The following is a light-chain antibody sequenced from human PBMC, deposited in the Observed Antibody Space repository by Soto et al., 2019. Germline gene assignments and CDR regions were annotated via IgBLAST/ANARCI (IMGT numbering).Light chain of an antibody. J-gene: IGLJ1*01. Sequence: QSALTQPASVSGSPGQSITISCTGTSSDVGGYNYVSWYQQHPGKAPKLMIYEVSNRPSGVSNRFSGSKSGNTASLTISGLQAEDEADYYCSSYTGSSTPYVFGTGTKVTLL. CDR1: SSDVGGYNY. CDR2: EVS. V-gene: IGLV2-14*01. CDR3: SSYTGSSTPYV.